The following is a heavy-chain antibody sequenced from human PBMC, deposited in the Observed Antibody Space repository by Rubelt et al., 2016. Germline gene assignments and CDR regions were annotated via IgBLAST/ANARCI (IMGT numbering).Heavy chain of an antibody. CDR1: GFTFSSYS. V-gene: IGHV3-72*01. CDR2: TRNKANSYTK. Sequence: EVQLVESGGGLVQPGGSLRLSCAASGFTFSSYSMNWVRQAPGKGLEWVGRTRNKANSYTKEYAGCVKGSFTISRYDSKNSLYLQRNSLKTEDTAVYYCATYSYGLDLGYWGQGTLVTVSS. J-gene: IGHJ4*02. CDR3: ATYSYGLDLGY. D-gene: IGHD5-18*01.